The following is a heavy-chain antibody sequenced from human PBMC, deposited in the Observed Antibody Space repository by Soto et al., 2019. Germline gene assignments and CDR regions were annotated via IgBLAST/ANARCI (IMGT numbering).Heavy chain of an antibody. J-gene: IGHJ4*02. CDR3: AKVRLWFGELYLRGFDY. CDR1: GFAVSSNY. D-gene: IGHD3-10*01. CDR2: IYSGGST. V-gene: IGHV3-66*01. Sequence: GGSLRLSCAASGFAVSSNYMSWVRQAPGKGLEWVSVIYSGGSTYYADSVKGRFTISRDNSKNTLYLQMNSLRAEDTAVYYCAKVRLWFGELYLRGFDYWGQGTLVTVSS.